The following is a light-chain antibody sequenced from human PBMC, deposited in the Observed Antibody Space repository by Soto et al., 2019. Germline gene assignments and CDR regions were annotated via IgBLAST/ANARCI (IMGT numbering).Light chain of an antibody. CDR2: QVT. CDR1: INDVGGYNY. CDR3: MSYAGGNRFV. Sequence: QSVLTQPPSASGSPGQSVTISCAGTINDVGGYNYVSWYQQHPGKVPQLMIYQVTKRPSGVPDRFSASKSDTTASLTISGLQAEDEGDYYCMSYAGGNRFVFGTGTKVTLL. J-gene: IGLJ1*01. V-gene: IGLV2-8*01.